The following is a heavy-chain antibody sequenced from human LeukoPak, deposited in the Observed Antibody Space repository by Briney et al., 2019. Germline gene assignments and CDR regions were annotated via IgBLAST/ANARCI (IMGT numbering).Heavy chain of an antibody. CDR2: ISYDGSDL. D-gene: IGHD2-2*01. V-gene: IGHV3-30*04. CDR1: GFTFSHYA. Sequence: GGSLRLSCAASGFTFSHYALNWVRQTPGKGLEWVATISYDGSDLSYADSVKGRFTISRDKSKNMLYLQMNSLRVEDTALYYCARDWRYCTSDSCYGAFDYWGQGTLVTVSS. CDR3: ARDWRYCTSDSCYGAFDY. J-gene: IGHJ4*02.